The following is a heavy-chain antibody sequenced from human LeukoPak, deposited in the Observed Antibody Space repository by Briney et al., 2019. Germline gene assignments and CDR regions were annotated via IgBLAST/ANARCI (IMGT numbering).Heavy chain of an antibody. Sequence: SKTLSLTCTVSGGSISSSNFYWGWIRQPPGKGLEWIGSIYYSGSTYYNPSLESRVTISVDTSKNQFSLKLRSVTAADTAVYYCATPGGSYDYWGQGTLVTVSS. J-gene: IGHJ4*02. CDR2: IYYSGST. CDR1: GGSISSSNFY. CDR3: ATPGGSYDY. V-gene: IGHV4-39*07. D-gene: IGHD1-26*01.